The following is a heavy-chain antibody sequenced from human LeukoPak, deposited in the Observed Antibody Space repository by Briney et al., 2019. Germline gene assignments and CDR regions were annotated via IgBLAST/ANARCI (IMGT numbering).Heavy chain of an antibody. J-gene: IGHJ4*02. CDR1: GGTFTSYA. V-gene: IGHV1-69*04. CDR3: AREKTSAFYILTGYHGGFDY. D-gene: IGHD3-9*01. Sequence: GASVTVSSKASGGTFTSYAISWVRQAPGHGLEWMGRIITIHGIANYAQKFQGRVTITADKSTSTAYMELSSLRSEDTAVYYCAREKTSAFYILTGYHGGFDYWGQGTLVTVSS. CDR2: IITIHGIA.